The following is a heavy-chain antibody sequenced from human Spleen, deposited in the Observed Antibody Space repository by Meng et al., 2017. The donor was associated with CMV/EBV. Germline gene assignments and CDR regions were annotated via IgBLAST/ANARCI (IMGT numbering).Heavy chain of an antibody. CDR1: GFTFDDYA. Sequence: GGSLRLSCAASGFTFDDYAMHWVRQAPGKGLEWVSGINWKSGDIGYADSVKGRFTVSRDNSKNTLCLQMNSLRAEDTAVYYCARRIAVAGTSTPHYGMDVWGQGTTVTVSS. V-gene: IGHV3-9*01. D-gene: IGHD6-19*01. CDR2: INWKSGDI. J-gene: IGHJ6*02. CDR3: ARRIAVAGTSTPHYGMDV.